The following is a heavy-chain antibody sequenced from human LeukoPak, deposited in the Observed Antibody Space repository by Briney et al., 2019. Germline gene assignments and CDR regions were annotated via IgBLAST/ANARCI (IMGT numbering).Heavy chain of an antibody. CDR1: GFTFNTYW. D-gene: IGHD5-18*01. J-gene: IGHJ4*02. Sequence: GGSLRLSCAASGFTFNTYWMHWVRQAPGEGPVWVAHILNDGGSTIYADSVKGRLIISRDNAKNTLSLQMNSLRAEDTAVYYCVRHNYGYDYWGQGTPVTVAS. V-gene: IGHV3-74*01. CDR3: VRHNYGYDY. CDR2: ILNDGGST.